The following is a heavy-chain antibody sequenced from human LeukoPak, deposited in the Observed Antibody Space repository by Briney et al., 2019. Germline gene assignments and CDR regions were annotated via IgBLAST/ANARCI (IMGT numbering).Heavy chain of an antibody. D-gene: IGHD3-22*01. Sequence: GGSLRLSCAASGFTFSSYWMHWVRQAPGKGLVWVSRINSDGSSTRYADSVKGRFTISRDNAKNTLYLQMNSLRAEDTAVYYCARDSYDSSGYSWGQGTLVTVSS. CDR3: ARDSYDSSGYS. CDR2: INSDGSST. J-gene: IGHJ4*02. V-gene: IGHV3-74*01. CDR1: GFTFSSYW.